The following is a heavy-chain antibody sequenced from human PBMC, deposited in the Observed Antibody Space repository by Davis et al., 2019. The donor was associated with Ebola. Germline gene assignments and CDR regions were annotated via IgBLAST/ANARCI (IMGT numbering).Heavy chain of an antibody. J-gene: IGHJ4*02. D-gene: IGHD6-19*01. CDR3: ARGRWLAKQFDY. CDR2: INHSGST. CDR1: GGSFSGHY. Sequence: GSLRLSCAVYGGSFSGHYWSWIRQPPGKGLEWIGEINHSGSTNYNPSLKSRVTISVDTSKNQFSLKLSSVTAADTAVYYCARGRWLAKQFDYWGQGTLVTVSS. V-gene: IGHV4-34*01.